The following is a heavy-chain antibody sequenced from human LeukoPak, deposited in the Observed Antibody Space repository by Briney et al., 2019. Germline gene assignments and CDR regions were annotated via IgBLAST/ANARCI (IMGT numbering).Heavy chain of an antibody. CDR2: INHSGST. CDR1: GGSFSGYY. CDR3: ARGHSPVTTKVSYFQH. V-gene: IGHV4-34*01. D-gene: IGHD4-17*01. J-gene: IGHJ1*01. Sequence: SETLSLTCAVYGGSFSGYYWSWIRQPPGRGLEWIGEINHSGSTNYNPSLKSRVTILVDTSKNQFSLKLSSVTAADTAVYYCARGHSPVTTKVSYFQHWGQGTLVTVSS.